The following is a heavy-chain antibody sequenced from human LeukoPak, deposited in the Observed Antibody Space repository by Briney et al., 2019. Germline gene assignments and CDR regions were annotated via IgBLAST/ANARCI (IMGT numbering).Heavy chain of an antibody. V-gene: IGHV4-59*08. J-gene: IGHJ4*02. CDR3: ARHRSSGDDY. Sequence: SETLSLTCTVSGGSISSYYWSWLRQPPGKGLEWIGCISYSGSTNYNPSLKSRVTISVDTSKSRFSLRVSSVTAADTAVYYCARHRSSGDDYWGQGTLVTVSS. CDR1: GGSISSYY. CDR2: ISYSGST. D-gene: IGHD6-25*01.